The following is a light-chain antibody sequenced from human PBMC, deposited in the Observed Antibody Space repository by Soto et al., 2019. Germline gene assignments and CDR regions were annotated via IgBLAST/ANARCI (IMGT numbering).Light chain of an antibody. J-gene: IGKJ1*01. CDR1: QSLRGSY. CDR3: QQYGSSPT. Sequence: EIVLTQSPGTLSLSPGERATLSCRASQSLRGSYLAWYQQKFGQAPRLLIYDVSSRASGIPDRFSGSGSGTDFTLSISRLEPEDFSVYYCQQYGSSPTFGQGTKVDIK. CDR2: DVS. V-gene: IGKV3-20*01.